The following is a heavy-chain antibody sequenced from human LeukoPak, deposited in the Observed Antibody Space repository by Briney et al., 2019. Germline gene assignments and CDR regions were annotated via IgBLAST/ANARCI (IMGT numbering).Heavy chain of an antibody. V-gene: IGHV1-46*01. J-gene: IGHJ1*01. D-gene: IGHD2-21*01. CDR1: GYTFTSYY. CDR3: ARGEVPSVIPNEYLQH. CDR2: INPSGGST. Sequence: ASVKVSCKASGYTFTSYYMHWVRQAPGQGLEWMGIINPSGGSTSYAQKFQGRVTMTRDTSTSTVYMELSSLRSEDTAVYYCARGEVPSVIPNEYLQHWGQGTLVTVSS.